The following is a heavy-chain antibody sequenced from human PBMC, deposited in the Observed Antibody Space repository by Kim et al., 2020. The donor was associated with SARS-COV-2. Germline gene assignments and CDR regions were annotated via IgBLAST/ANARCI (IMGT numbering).Heavy chain of an antibody. V-gene: IGHV3-74*01. D-gene: IGHD2-2*01. CDR3: ARDRVNEDIVVVPAALVYYGMDV. Sequence: GGSLRLSCAASGFTFSSYWMHWVRQAPGKGLVWVSRINSDGSSTSYADSVKGRFTISRDNAKNTLYLQMNSPRAEDTAVYYCARDRVNEDIVVVPAALVYYGMDVWGQGTTVTVSS. CDR1: GFTFSSYW. CDR2: INSDGSST. J-gene: IGHJ6*02.